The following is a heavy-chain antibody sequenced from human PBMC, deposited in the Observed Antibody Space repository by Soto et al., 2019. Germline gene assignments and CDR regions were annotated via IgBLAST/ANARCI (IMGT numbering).Heavy chain of an antibody. CDR1: GGSIRSSIYY. CDR3: ARVVSAVGYDILTGPTFDP. CDR2: LYYTGST. V-gene: IGHV4-39*07. J-gene: IGHJ5*02. D-gene: IGHD3-9*01. Sequence: PSETLSLTCTVSGGSIRSSIYYWGWIRQPPGKGLEWIGGLYYTGSTNYNPSLKSRVTISVDTSKNQFSLKLSSVTAADTAVYYCARVVSAVGYDILTGPTFDPWGQGTLVTVSS.